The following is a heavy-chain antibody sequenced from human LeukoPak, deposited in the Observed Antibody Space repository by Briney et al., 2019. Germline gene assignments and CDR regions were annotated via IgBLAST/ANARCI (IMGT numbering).Heavy chain of an antibody. Sequence: GASVKVSCKASGYTFSNYGISWVRQAPGQGLEWMGWIGRDGDDRKYAAKVQGRVTMTKDTSTSTAYMELRSLRSDDTAVYYCAREGTNTEYYDILTGYPRGAFDIWGQGTMVTVSS. V-gene: IGHV1-18*01. J-gene: IGHJ3*02. D-gene: IGHD3-9*01. CDR3: AREGTNTEYYDILTGYPRGAFDI. CDR2: IGRDGDDR. CDR1: GYTFSNYG.